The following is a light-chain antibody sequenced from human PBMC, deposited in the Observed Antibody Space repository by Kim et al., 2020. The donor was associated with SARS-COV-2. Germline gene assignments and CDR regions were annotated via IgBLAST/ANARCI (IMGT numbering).Light chain of an antibody. J-gene: IGLJ2*01. CDR2: RNN. Sequence: GQRITIACSGSSSNIGSIHVYWYQQLPGKAPRPLIYRNNQWPSGVPDRFSGSKSGTSASLAISGLRSDDEADYYCAAWDDSLSGPVFGGGTQLTVL. CDR3: AAWDDSLSGPV. CDR1: SSNIGSIH. V-gene: IGLV1-47*01.